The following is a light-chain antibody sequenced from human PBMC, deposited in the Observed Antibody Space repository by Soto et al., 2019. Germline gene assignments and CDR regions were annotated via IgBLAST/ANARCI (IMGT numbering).Light chain of an antibody. V-gene: IGKV3D-20*01. CDR3: QHYVGGSSIT. CDR1: QSVRSNY. Sequence: EIVLTQSPATLPLSSGERATLYCGASQSVRSNYVAWFQQKPGLAPRLLIYDASSRATGVPDRFRGSGSGTDFTLTISRLEPEDFALYYCQHYVGGSSITFGQGTRLEIK. J-gene: IGKJ5*01. CDR2: DAS.